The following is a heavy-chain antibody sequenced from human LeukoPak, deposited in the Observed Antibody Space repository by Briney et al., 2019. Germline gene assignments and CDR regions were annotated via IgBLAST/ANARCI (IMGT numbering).Heavy chain of an antibody. J-gene: IGHJ4*02. D-gene: IGHD2-15*01. V-gene: IGHV1-2*02. Sequence: ASVKFSCKASGYSFTGYYMHWVRQAPGQGLEWMGWINPDSGGTNYAQKFQGRVTMTRDTSISTAYMDLSRLISDDTAVYYCAREYCSGGSCYSVLFDYWGQGTLVTVSS. CDR2: INPDSGGT. CDR3: AREYCSGGSCYSVLFDY. CDR1: GYSFTGYY.